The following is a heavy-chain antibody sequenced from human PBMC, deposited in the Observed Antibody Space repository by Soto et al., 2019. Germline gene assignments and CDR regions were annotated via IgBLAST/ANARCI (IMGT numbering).Heavy chain of an antibody. CDR3: VNGDYY. CDR1: GFTFRNHV. V-gene: IGHV3-48*01. J-gene: IGHJ4*02. CDR2: INRGFNI. Sequence: EEQLVESGGGLVQPGGSLRLSCAASGFTFRNHVMNWVRQAPGRGLEWVSSINRGFNIYYADSVKGRFTISRDNAKDSLFLQMNSLRADDTAVYYCVNGDYYVGQGTLVTVSS. D-gene: IGHD2-21*02.